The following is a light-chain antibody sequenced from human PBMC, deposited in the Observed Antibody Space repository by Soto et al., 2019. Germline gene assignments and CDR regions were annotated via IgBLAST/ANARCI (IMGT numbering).Light chain of an antibody. J-gene: IGLJ1*01. CDR1: SSDVGGYNY. CDR2: DVS. V-gene: IGLV2-14*01. Sequence: QSXLTQPPXASGXXXXXVXXXXXGTSSDVGGYNYVSWYQQHPGKAPKLMIYDVSNRPSGVSNRFSGSKSGNTASLTISGLQAEDEADYYCSSYTSSSTLYVFGTGTKLTVL. CDR3: SSYTSSSTLYV.